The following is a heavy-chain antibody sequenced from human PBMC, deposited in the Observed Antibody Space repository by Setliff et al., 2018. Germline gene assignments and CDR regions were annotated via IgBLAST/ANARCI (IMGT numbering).Heavy chain of an antibody. J-gene: IGHJ1*01. V-gene: IGHV4-4*07. Sequence: PSETLSLTCTVSGGSINNYYWSWIRQPAGKGLEWIGRVCSNVGTNFNPSLKSRVTMSVDASKNQISLKLMSVTAADTAVYYCASRNSDGGPEYFQHWGQGALVTVSS. CDR2: VCSNVGT. CDR3: ASRNSDGGPEYFQH. D-gene: IGHD1-26*01. CDR1: GGSINNYY.